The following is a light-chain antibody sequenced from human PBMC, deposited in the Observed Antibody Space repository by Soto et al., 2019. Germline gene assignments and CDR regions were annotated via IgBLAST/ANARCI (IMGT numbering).Light chain of an antibody. CDR1: QSVSSSD. Sequence: EIVLTQSPGTLSLSPGERATLSCRASQSVSSSDLAWYQQKPGQAPRLLIYGASNSTTGIPDRFSGSGSGTDFTLTISRLEPEDFAVYYCQQYGSSPLTFGGGTKVEIK. V-gene: IGKV3-20*01. CDR3: QQYGSSPLT. CDR2: GAS. J-gene: IGKJ4*01.